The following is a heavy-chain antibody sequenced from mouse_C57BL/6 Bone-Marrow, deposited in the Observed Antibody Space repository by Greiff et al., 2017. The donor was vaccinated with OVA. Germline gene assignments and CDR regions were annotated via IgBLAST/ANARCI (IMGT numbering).Heavy chain of an antibody. CDR2: IWSGGST. CDR3: ARKDYGSSYWYFDV. CDR1: GFSLTSYG. D-gene: IGHD1-1*01. Sequence: VKLVESGPGLVQPSQSLSITCTVSGFSLTSYGVHWVRQSPGKGLEWLGVIWSGGSTDYNAAFIYRLSISKDNSKSQVFFKMNSLQADDTAIYYCARKDYGSSYWYFDVWGTGTTVTVSS. V-gene: IGHV2-2*01. J-gene: IGHJ1*03.